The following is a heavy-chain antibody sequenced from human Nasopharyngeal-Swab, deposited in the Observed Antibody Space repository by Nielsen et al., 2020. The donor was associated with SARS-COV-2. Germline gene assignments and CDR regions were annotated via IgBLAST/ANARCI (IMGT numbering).Heavy chain of an antibody. V-gene: IGHV2-5*02. CDR1: GFSLSTSGVG. D-gene: IGHD3-9*01. CDR3: ARQGDYDILTGYGY. J-gene: IGHJ4*02. CDR2: IYWDDDK. Sequence: SGPTLVKPTQTLTLTCTFSGFSLSTSGVGVGWIRQSPGKALEWLALIYWDDDKRYSPSLKSRLTITKDTSKNQVVLTMTNMDPVDTATYYCARQGDYDILTGYGYWGQGTLVTVSS.